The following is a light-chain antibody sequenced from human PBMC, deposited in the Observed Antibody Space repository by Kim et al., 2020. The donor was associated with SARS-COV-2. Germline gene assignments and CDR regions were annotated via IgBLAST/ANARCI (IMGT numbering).Light chain of an antibody. CDR1: NIGSQS. CDR2: GDS. V-gene: IGLV3-21*03. CDR3: QVWDGRTDHVV. J-gene: IGLJ2*01. Sequence: APGKTARITWGGNNIGSQSVHWYQQKPGQAPVLVVYGDSDRPSGIPERFSGSNSGNTATLTISRAEAGDEADYYCQVWDGRTDHVVFGGGTQLTVL.